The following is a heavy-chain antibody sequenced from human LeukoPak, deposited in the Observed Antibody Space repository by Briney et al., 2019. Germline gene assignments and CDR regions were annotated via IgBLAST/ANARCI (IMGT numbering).Heavy chain of an antibody. D-gene: IGHD3-16*01. V-gene: IGHV1-69*05. CDR2: IIPIFGTA. Sequence: ASVKVSCKASGGTFSSYAISWVRQAPGQGLEWMGGIIPIFGTANYAQKFQGRVTITTDESTSTAYMELSSLRSEDTAVYYCARGRYGWLPFDYWGQGTLVTVSS. CDR1: GGTFSSYA. CDR3: ARGRYGWLPFDY. J-gene: IGHJ4*02.